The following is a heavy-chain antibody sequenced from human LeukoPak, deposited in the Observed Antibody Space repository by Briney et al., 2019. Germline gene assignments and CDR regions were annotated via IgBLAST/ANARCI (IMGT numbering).Heavy chain of an antibody. CDR1: GFTFSNYW. CDR2: INTDGSTT. D-gene: IGHD3-10*01. V-gene: IGHV3-74*01. J-gene: IGHJ4*02. Sequence: GGSLRLSCAASGFTFSNYWMHWVRQAPRKGLVWVSRINTDGSTTTYADSVKSRFTISRDNAKNTLYLQMNSLRAEDTAVYYCARAADYYASGIFYWGQGTLVTVSS. CDR3: ARAADYYASGIFY.